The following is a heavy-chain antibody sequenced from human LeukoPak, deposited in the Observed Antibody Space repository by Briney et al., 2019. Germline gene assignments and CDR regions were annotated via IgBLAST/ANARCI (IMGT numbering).Heavy chain of an antibody. D-gene: IGHD3-10*01. Sequence: GASVKVSCKASGYTFTNYAVHWVRQAPGRRLERMGWINAGNGNTEYSQNFQDRVTITRDTSATTAYMELSSLRSEDTAVYYCARGSYFYGSGSFMGSDYWGQGTLVTVSS. CDR2: INAGNGNT. CDR3: ARGSYFYGSGSFMGSDY. V-gene: IGHV1-3*01. J-gene: IGHJ4*02. CDR1: GYTFTNYA.